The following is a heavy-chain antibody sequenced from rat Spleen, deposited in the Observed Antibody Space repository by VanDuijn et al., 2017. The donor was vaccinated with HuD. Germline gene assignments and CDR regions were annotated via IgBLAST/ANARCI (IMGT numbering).Heavy chain of an antibody. D-gene: IGHD5-1*01. Sequence: EVQLVESGGGLVQPGGSLKLSCAASGFTFSDYGMAWVRQAPTKGLEWVATISYGDSSGHSSTYYRDSVKGRFTISRANAKSTLSLQMDSLRSEDTALYYCAKVSTGSPLGHFDYWGQGVMVTVSS. CDR2: ISYGDSSGHSST. CDR3: AKVSTGSPLGHFDY. J-gene: IGHJ2*01. CDR1: GFTFSDYG. V-gene: IGHV5-29*01.